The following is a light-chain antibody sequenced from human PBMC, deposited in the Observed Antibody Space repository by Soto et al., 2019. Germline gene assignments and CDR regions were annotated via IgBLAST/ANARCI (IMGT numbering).Light chain of an antibody. V-gene: IGLV2-11*01. CDR3: CSYAGSPRYV. CDR1: SYSVGGYNY. CDR2: DVS. J-gene: IGLJ1*01. Sequence: QSALTQPRSVSGSPGQSVTISCTGTSYSVGGYNYVSWYQQHPGKAPKVMIYDVSERPSGVPDRFSGSKSGNTASLTISGLQAEDEADYYCCSYAGSPRYVFGTGTKVTVL.